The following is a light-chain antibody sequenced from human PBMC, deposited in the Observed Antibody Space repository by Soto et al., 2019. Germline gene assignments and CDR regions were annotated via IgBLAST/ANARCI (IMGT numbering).Light chain of an antibody. Sequence: DIQMTQSPSTLSASVGDRVTITCRASQSISSWLAWYQQKLGKAPKLLIYKESSLESGVPSRVSGSGSGAEFSLTIGSLQPDDFATYYCHQYNSYLCTFGHGTKLEIK. V-gene: IGKV1-5*03. J-gene: IGKJ2*02. CDR3: HQYNSYLCT. CDR1: QSISSW. CDR2: KES.